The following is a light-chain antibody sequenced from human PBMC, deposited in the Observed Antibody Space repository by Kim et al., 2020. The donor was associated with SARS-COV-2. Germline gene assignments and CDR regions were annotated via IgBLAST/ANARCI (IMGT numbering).Light chain of an antibody. J-gene: IGKJ1*01. CDR2: KAA. Sequence: SASVGVRVTITCWGRQSISSWLAWYQQIPGKAPKLLIYKAASLGSGVPSRFSGSGSGTEFTLTISSLQPDDFATYYCQQYDTFWAFGQGTKVDIK. CDR1: QSISSW. CDR3: QQYDTFWA. V-gene: IGKV1-5*03.